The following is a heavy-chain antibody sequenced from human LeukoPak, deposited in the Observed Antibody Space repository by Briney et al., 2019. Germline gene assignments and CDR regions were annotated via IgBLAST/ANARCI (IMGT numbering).Heavy chain of an antibody. Sequence: SETLSLTCTVYGGSISSYYWSWIRQPAGKGLEWIGRIYTSGSTNYNPSLKSRVTMSVDTSKNQFSLKLSSVTAADTAVYYCARDTGSGWEGGFDYWGQGTLVTVSS. CDR3: ARDTGSGWEGGFDY. CDR1: GGSISSYY. V-gene: IGHV4-4*07. J-gene: IGHJ4*02. CDR2: IYTSGST. D-gene: IGHD6-19*01.